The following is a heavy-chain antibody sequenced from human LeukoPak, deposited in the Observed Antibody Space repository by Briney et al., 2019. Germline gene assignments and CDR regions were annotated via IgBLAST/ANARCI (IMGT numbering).Heavy chain of an antibody. CDR3: ARERGGRPVDY. CDR1: GFTFRSYS. CDR2: ISSSGSTL. V-gene: IGHV3-48*04. J-gene: IGHJ4*02. D-gene: IGHD3-10*01. Sequence: PGGSLTLSCVASGFTFRSYSMNWVRLAPGKGLGWVSYISSSGSTLYYAHSVKGRFTIARDNAKNSLYLQMNSLRAEDAAVYYCARERGGRPVDYWGQGTLVTVSS.